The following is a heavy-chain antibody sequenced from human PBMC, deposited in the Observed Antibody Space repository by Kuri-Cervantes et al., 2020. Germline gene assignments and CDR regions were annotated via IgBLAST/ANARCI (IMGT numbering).Heavy chain of an antibody. CDR3: AKEGDSRGGGFDI. V-gene: IGHV3-30*02. J-gene: IGHJ3*02. D-gene: IGHD3-16*01. CDR1: GFTFSSYG. Sequence: GGSLRLSCTVSGFTFSSYGMHWVRQAPGKGLEWVAVIWYDGSNKYYADSVKGRFTISRDNSKNTLYLQMNSLRTEDTAVYYCAKEGDSRGGGFDIWGQGTMVTVSS. CDR2: IWYDGSNK.